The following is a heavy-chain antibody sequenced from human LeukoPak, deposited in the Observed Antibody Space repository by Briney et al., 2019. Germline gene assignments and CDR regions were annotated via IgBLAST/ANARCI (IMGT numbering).Heavy chain of an antibody. V-gene: IGHV4-34*01. D-gene: IGHD3-9*01. J-gene: IGHJ4*02. CDR3: ARSQILTGYQRFDY. Sequence: PSETLSLTCAVYGGSFSGHYWSWIRQPPGKGLEWIGEINHSGSTNYNPSLKSRVTISVDTSKNQFSLKLSSVTAADTAVYYCARSQILTGYQRFDYWGQGTLVTVSS. CDR2: INHSGST. CDR1: GGSFSGHY.